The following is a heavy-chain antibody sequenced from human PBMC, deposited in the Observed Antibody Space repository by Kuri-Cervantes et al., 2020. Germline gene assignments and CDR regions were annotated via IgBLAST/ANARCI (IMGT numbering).Heavy chain of an antibody. CDR1: GGSINGYY. D-gene: IGHD3-22*01. Sequence: GSLRLSCTVSGGSINGYYWSWIRQSPGKGLEWIGYIYYGGDTNYNPSLKSRVTISVDESKSQVSLRLNSVTAADTAVYYCATTLPVSSYYDSSGDDFFDYWGQGILVTVSS. CDR2: IYYGGDT. V-gene: IGHV4-59*12. CDR3: ATTLPVSSYYDSSGDDFFDY. J-gene: IGHJ4*02.